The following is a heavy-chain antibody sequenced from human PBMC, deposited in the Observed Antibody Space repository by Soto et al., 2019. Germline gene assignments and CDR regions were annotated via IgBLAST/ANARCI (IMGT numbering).Heavy chain of an antibody. CDR3: ARGTNLPLRFLEWLSLPDYYYYGMDV. CDR2: MNPNSGNT. D-gene: IGHD3-3*01. CDR1: GYTFTSYD. J-gene: IGHJ6*02. V-gene: IGHV1-8*01. Sequence: ASVKVSCKASGYTFTSYDINWVRQATGQGLEWMGWMNPNSGNTGYAQKFQGRVTMTRNTSISTAYMELSSLRSEDTAVYYCARGTNLPLRFLEWLSLPDYYYYGMDVWGQGTTVTVSS.